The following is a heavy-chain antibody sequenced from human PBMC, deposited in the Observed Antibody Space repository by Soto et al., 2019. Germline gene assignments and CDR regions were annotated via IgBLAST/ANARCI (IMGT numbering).Heavy chain of an antibody. V-gene: IGHV4-34*01. J-gene: IGHJ4*02. CDR1: GGSFSGYY. CDR3: TRDSSSGCKTLDY. D-gene: IGHD6-19*01. CDR2: INHSGST. Sequence: SETLSLTCAVYGGSFSGYYWSWIRQPPGKGLEWIGEINHSGSTNYNPSLKSRVTISVDTSKNQFSLKLSSVTAADTALDYCTRDSSSGCKTLDYWGQGTLVTVSS.